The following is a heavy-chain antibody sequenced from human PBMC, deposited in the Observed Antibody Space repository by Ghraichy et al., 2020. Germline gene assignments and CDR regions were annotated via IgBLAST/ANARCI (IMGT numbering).Heavy chain of an antibody. V-gene: IGHV4-4*09. CDR2: IYTSGST. Sequence: SETLSLTCTVSGGSISSYYWSWIRQPPGKGLEWIGYIYTSGSTNYNPSLKSRVTISVDTSKNQFSLKLSSVTAADTAVYYCARLLRSGLDYWGQGTLVTVSS. CDR1: GGSISSYY. J-gene: IGHJ4*02. CDR3: ARLLRSGLDY. D-gene: IGHD3-3*01.